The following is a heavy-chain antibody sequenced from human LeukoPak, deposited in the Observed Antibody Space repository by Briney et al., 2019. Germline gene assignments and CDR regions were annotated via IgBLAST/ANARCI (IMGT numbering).Heavy chain of an antibody. D-gene: IGHD3-9*01. CDR2: IYYSGSP. J-gene: IGHJ4*02. Sequence: PSETLSLTCTASGGSISSYYWSWIRQPPGKGLEWIGYIYYSGSPTYNPSLKSRVTISVDTSKNQFSLKLSSVTAADTAVYYCASRAAAYYDILTGSEDYYFDYWGQGTLVTVSS. CDR1: GGSISSYY. CDR3: ASRAAAYYDILTGSEDYYFDY. V-gene: IGHV4-59*08.